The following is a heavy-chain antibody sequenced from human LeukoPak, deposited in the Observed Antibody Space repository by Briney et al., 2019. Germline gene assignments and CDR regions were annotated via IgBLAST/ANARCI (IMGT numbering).Heavy chain of an antibody. CDR3: ARDGPPYGDYVWGDSSYMDV. CDR1: GFTVSSNY. V-gene: IGHV3-66*01. Sequence: PGGSLRLSCAASGFTVSSNYMSWVRQAPGKGLEWVSVIYSGGSTYYADSVKGRFTISRDNSKNTLYLQMNSLRAEDTAVYYCARDGPPYGDYVWGDSSYMDVWGKGTTVTISS. J-gene: IGHJ6*03. CDR2: IYSGGST. D-gene: IGHD4-17*01.